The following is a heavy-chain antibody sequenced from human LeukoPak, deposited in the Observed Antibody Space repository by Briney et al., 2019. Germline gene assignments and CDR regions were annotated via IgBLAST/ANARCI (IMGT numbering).Heavy chain of an antibody. CDR1: GFSLSTRGMR. Sequence: SGPALVNPTQTLTLACTFSGFSLSTRGMRVSWIRQPPGKALEWISRIDWDDDKFYSTSLKTRLTISKDTSKNQVVLTMTNMDPVDTATYYCARHQTESSSWYFDYWGQGTLVTVSS. J-gene: IGHJ4*02. V-gene: IGHV2-70*04. CDR3: ARHQTESSSWYFDY. D-gene: IGHD6-13*01. CDR2: IDWDDDK.